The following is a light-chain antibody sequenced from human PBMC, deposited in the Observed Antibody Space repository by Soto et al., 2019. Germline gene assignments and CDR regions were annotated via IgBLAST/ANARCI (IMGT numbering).Light chain of an antibody. V-gene: IGLV2-14*03. J-gene: IGLJ2*01. CDR2: EVN. CDR3: GSHTDSSSPV. Sequence: QSALIQPASVSGSPGQSITISCTGTSSDVGGYNYVSWYQQHPGKAPKVIIYEVNHRPSGVSSRFSGSKSGNTASLNISGILAEDKDDYYCGSHTDSSSPVFGGGTKLTVI. CDR1: SSDVGGYNY.